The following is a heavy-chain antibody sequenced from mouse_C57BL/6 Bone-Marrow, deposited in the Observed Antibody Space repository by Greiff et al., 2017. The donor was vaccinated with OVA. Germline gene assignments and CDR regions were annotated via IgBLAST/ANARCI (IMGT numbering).Heavy chain of an antibody. V-gene: IGHV1-15*01. CDR1: GYTFTDYE. Sequence: QVQLQQSGAELVRPGASVTLSCKASGYTFTDYEMHWVKQTPVHGLEWIGAIDPETGGTAYNQKFKGKAILTADKSSSTAYMELRSLTSADSAVYYYTRKWLLPFAYWGQGTLVTVSA. CDR3: TRKWLLPFAY. CDR2: IDPETGGT. D-gene: IGHD2-3*01. J-gene: IGHJ3*01.